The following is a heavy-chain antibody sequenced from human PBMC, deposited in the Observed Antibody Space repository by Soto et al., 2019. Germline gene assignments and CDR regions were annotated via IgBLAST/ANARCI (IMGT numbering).Heavy chain of an antibody. CDR1: GGTFSSYA. CDR3: ARNSYYYDSSGYYYAFDY. V-gene: IGHV1-69*13. Sequence: GASVKVSCKASGGTFSSYAISWVRQAPGQGLEWMGGIIPIFGTANYAQKFQGRVTITADESTSTAYMELSSLRSEDTAVYYCARNSYYYDSSGYYYAFDYWGQGTLVTVSS. D-gene: IGHD3-22*01. J-gene: IGHJ4*02. CDR2: IIPIFGTA.